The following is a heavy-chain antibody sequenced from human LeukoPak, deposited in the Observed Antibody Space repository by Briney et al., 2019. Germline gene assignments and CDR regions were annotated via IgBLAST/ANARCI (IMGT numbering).Heavy chain of an antibody. Sequence: ASVKVSCKASGYTFTSYDIKWVRQATGQGLEWMEGFDPEDGETIYAQKFQGRVTMTEDTSTDTAYMELSSLRSEDTAVYYCATGSYSNSWTTKDYWGQGTLVTVSS. CDR2: FDPEDGET. D-gene: IGHD6-13*01. V-gene: IGHV1-24*01. CDR3: ATGSYSNSWTTKDY. CDR1: GYTFTSYD. J-gene: IGHJ4*02.